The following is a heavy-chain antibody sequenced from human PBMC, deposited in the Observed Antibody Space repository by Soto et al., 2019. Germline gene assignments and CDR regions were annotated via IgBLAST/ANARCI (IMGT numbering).Heavy chain of an antibody. CDR1: GGTFSSYA. D-gene: IGHD3-3*01. CDR3: AATRNNVGVGQLDY. V-gene: IGHV1-69*01. J-gene: IGHJ4*02. CDR2: IIPIFGTA. Sequence: QVQLVQSGAEVKKPGSSVKVSCKASGGTFSSYAISWVRQAPGQGLEWMGGIIPIFGTANYAQKFQGRVTITAEESTSTDYMELSSLRSEDTAVYYCAATRNNVGVGQLDYWGQGTLVTVSS.